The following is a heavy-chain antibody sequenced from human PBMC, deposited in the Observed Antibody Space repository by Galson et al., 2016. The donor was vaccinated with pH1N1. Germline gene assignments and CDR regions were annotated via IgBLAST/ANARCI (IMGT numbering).Heavy chain of an antibody. CDR2: ISRMFGAP. V-gene: IGHV1-69*13. CDR3: ARGGSYYDY. J-gene: IGHJ4*02. Sequence: SVKVSCKASGGKFTIYAINWVRQAPGQGLEWMGGISRMFGAPKYAHHFQGRVTITSDDSTSTAYMELRSLRSEDTAVYCCARGGSYYDYWGQGTLFTVSS. D-gene: IGHD1-26*01. CDR1: GGKFTIYA.